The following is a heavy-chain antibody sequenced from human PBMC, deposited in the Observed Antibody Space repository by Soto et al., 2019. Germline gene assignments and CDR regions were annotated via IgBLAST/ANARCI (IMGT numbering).Heavy chain of an antibody. Sequence: PGGSLRLSCAASGFTFSSYGMHWVRQAPGKGLEWVAVISYDGSNKYYADSVKGRFTISRGNSKNTLYLQMNSLRAEDTAVYYCAKDRGWLQLEGSLGYWGQGTLVTVSS. J-gene: IGHJ4*02. V-gene: IGHV3-30*18. CDR1: GFTFSSYG. D-gene: IGHD5-12*01. CDR3: AKDRGWLQLEGSLGY. CDR2: ISYDGSNK.